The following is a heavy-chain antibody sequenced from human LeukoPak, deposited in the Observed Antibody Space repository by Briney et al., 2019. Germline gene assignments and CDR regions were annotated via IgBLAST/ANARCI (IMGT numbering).Heavy chain of an antibody. Sequence: PSETLSLTCTVSGGSISSSSYYWGWIRQPPGKGLEWIGSIYYSGSTYYNPSLKSRVTISVDTSKNQFSLKLSSVTAADTAVYYCARSGGYAYFQHWGQDTLVTVSS. CDR3: ARSGGYAYFQH. CDR2: IYYSGST. CDR1: GGSISSSSYY. D-gene: IGHD5-12*01. V-gene: IGHV4-39*01. J-gene: IGHJ1*01.